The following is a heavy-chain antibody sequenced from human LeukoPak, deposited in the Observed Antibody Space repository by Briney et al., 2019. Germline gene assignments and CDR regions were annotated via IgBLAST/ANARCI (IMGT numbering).Heavy chain of an antibody. J-gene: IGHJ5*02. D-gene: IGHD3-16*01. CDR3: ARGRFLGP. Sequence: GSLRLSCTASGFTFGDYAMSWFRQAPGKGLEWIGEINHSGSTNYNPSLKSRVTISVDTSKNQFSLKLSSVTAADTAVYYCARGRFLGPWGQGTLVTVSS. CDR2: INHSGST. CDR1: GFTFGDYA. V-gene: IGHV4-34*01.